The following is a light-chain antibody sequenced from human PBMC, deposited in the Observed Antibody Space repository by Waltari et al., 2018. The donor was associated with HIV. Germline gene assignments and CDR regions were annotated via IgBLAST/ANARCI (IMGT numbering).Light chain of an antibody. CDR1: QSVSGY. Sequence: DIQMTQSPSSLSASVGDRVTITCRASQSVSGYLNWYQQKPGKAPKLLIYAASTLQSGVPSRFSGSGSGTDFTLTISALQPEDSATYYCQQSYSNPRFSGGTNVQI. CDR2: AAS. V-gene: IGKV1-39*01. CDR3: QQSYSNPR. J-gene: IGKJ4*01.